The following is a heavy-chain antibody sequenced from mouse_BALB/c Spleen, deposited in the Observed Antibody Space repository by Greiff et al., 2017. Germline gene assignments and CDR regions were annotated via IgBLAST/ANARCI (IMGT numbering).Heavy chain of an antibody. D-gene: IGHD2-3*01. CDR2: IYWDDDK. CDR1: GFSLSTSGMG. J-gene: IGHJ1*01. V-gene: IGHV8-12*01. CDR3: ARRRLYDGYYDWYFDV. Sequence: QVTLKVSGPGILQPSQTLSLTCSFSGFSLSTSGMGVSWIRQPSGKGLEWLAHIYWDDDKRYNPSLKSRLTISKDTSRNQVFLKITSVDTADTATYYCARRRLYDGYYDWYFDVWGAGTTVTVSS.